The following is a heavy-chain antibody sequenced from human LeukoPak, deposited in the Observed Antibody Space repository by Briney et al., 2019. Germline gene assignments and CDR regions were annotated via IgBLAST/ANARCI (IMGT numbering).Heavy chain of an antibody. D-gene: IGHD6-25*01. CDR2: ISAYNGNT. Sequence: GASVKVSCKASGYTFTSYGISWVRQAPGQGLEWMGWISAYNGNTNYAQKLQGRVTMTTDTSTSTAYMELRSLRSDDTAVYYCARPYLGGVAGYYYYGMDVWGQGTTVTVSS. V-gene: IGHV1-18*01. CDR3: ARPYLGGVAGYYYYGMDV. CDR1: GYTFTSYG. J-gene: IGHJ6*02.